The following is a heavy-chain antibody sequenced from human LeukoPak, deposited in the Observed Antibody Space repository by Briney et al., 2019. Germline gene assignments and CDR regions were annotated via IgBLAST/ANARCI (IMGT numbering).Heavy chain of an antibody. D-gene: IGHD5-24*01. Sequence: GGSPRLSCAASGFTFSSYWMHWVRQAPGKGLVWVSRINSDGSSTNYADSVKGRFTISRDNAKNTLYLRMNSLRAEDTAVYYCARDRDGYKSFDYWGQGTLVTVSS. CDR1: GFTFSSYW. CDR2: INSDGSST. J-gene: IGHJ4*02. V-gene: IGHV3-74*01. CDR3: ARDRDGYKSFDY.